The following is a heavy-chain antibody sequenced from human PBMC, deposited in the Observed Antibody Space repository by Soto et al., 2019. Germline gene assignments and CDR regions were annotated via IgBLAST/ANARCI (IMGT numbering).Heavy chain of an antibody. V-gene: IGHV3-30*18. CDR2: ISYDGSNK. CDR1: GFTFRSYG. J-gene: IGHJ4*02. CDR3: AKDPHYDYVWGSYRHLGGPDY. D-gene: IGHD3-16*02. Sequence: QVQLVESGGGVVQPGRSLRLSCAASGFTFRSYGMHWVRQAPGKGLEWVAVISYDGSNKYYADSVKGRFTISRDNSKNTLYLQMNSLRAEDTAVYYCAKDPHYDYVWGSYRHLGGPDYWGQGTLVTVSS.